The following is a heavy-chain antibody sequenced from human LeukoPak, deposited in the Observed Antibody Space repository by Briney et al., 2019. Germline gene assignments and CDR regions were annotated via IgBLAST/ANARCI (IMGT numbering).Heavy chain of an antibody. Sequence: ASVKVSCKASGGTFSSYAISWVRQAPGQGLEWMGRIIPIFGIANYAQKFQGRVTITADKSTSTAYMELSSLRSEDTAVYYCARGRIAAAGSWFDPWGQGTLATVSS. V-gene: IGHV1-69*04. CDR1: GGTFSSYA. CDR2: IIPIFGIA. D-gene: IGHD6-13*01. J-gene: IGHJ5*02. CDR3: ARGRIAAAGSWFDP.